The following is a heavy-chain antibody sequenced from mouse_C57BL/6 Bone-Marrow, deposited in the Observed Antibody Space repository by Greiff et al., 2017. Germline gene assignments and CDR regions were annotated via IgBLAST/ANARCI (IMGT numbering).Heavy chain of an antibody. J-gene: IGHJ4*01. CDR3: AGGGLPFYAMDY. D-gene: IGHD2-2*01. V-gene: IGHV1-61*01. CDR1: GYTFTSYW. CDR2: IYPSDSET. Sequence: QVQLQQPGAELVRPGSSVKLSCKASGYTFTSYWMDWVKQRPGQGLEWIGNIYPSDSETHYNQKFKDKATLTVDTSSSTAYMQLSSLTSEDSAVYYCAGGGLPFYAMDYWGQGTSVTVSS.